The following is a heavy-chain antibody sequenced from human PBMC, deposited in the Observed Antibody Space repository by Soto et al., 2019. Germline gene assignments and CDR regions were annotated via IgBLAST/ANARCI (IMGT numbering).Heavy chain of an antibody. Sequence: ELQLVESGGGLVQPGGSLRLSCAASGFSVSINYVNWVRQAPGKGLEWVSVIYSGGTTHYADSVKGGFTISRDTSKNTLYLQMNSLRVEDTAVYYCAGDSTDGNFVDAFDVWGQGTMVTVSS. CDR3: AGDSTDGNFVDAFDV. CDR1: GFSVSINY. V-gene: IGHV3-66*01. D-gene: IGHD4-17*01. J-gene: IGHJ3*01. CDR2: IYSGGTT.